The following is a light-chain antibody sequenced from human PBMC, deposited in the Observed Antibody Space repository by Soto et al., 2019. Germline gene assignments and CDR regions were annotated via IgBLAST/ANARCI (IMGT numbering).Light chain of an antibody. V-gene: IGKV3-20*01. J-gene: IGKJ4*01. CDR1: QSISGRY. CDR3: QQYGSSPLT. Sequence: ETVLTQSPGTLSLSPGERASLSCRVSQSISGRYLAWYQQKPGQAPRLLIYDASSRATGIPDRFSGSGSGTDFILTISRLEPEDFAVYYCQQYGSSPLTFGGGTKVEIK. CDR2: DAS.